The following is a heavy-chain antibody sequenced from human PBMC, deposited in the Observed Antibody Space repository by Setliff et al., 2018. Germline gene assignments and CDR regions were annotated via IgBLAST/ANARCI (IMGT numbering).Heavy chain of an antibody. J-gene: IGHJ6*03. CDR2: IYYSGST. D-gene: IGHD4-4*01. Sequence: SETLSLTCTVSGGSISSGGYYWSWIRQHPGMGLEWIGYIYYSGSTYHNPSLKSRVTISLDTSKNQFSLQLSSVTAADTAVYYCARASRFGTTVYRGSYYMDVWGKGTTVTVSS. CDR3: ARASRFGTTVYRGSYYMDV. V-gene: IGHV4-31*03. CDR1: GGSISSGGYY.